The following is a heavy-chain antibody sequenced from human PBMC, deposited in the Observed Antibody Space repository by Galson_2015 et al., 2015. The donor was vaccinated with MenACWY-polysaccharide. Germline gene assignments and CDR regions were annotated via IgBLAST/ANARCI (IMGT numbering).Heavy chain of an antibody. CDR3: ARDTRCVGSSGCYSWFDP. Sequence: SLRLSCAASGFTFNTYWMGWVRQAPGKGLEWVANIKQDGSDKYYVESVKGRFTISRDNAENSLYLQMNSLRVEDTAVYYCARDTRCVGSSGCYSWFDPWGQGTLVTVSS. J-gene: IGHJ5*02. CDR1: GFTFNTYW. V-gene: IGHV3-7*01. D-gene: IGHD2-21*01. CDR2: IKQDGSDK.